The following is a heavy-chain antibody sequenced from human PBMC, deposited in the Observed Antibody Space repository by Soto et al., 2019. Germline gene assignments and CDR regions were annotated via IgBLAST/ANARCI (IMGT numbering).Heavy chain of an antibody. D-gene: IGHD2-15*01. CDR1: GFTFSGFD. Sequence: AGALRLSCEASGFTFSGFDMHWVRQPTGKGLEWVSTIGTAGDTYYAVSVKGRFTISRDNAKNSLSLQMNSLRAGDTAVYFCARGQEVGAHFFDSWGQGTQVTVSS. CDR3: ARGQEVGAHFFDS. CDR2: IGTAGDT. J-gene: IGHJ4*02. V-gene: IGHV3-13*01.